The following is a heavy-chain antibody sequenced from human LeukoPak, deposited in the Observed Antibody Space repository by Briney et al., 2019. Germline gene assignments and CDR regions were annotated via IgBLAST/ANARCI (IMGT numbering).Heavy chain of an antibody. Sequence: GRSLRLSCAASGFTFSSYGMPWVRQAPGKGLEWVAVISYDGSNKYYADSVKGRFTISRDNSKNTLYLQMNSLRAEDTAVYYCAKDQGYSGSWGVYYYYGMDVWAKGPRSPSP. D-gene: IGHD6-13*01. CDR1: GFTFSSYG. CDR2: ISYDGSNK. V-gene: IGHV3-30*18. J-gene: IGHJ6*02. CDR3: AKDQGYSGSWGVYYYYGMDV.